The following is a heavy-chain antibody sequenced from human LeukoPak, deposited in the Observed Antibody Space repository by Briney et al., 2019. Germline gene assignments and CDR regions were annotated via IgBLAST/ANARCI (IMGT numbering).Heavy chain of an antibody. Sequence: GGSLRLSCAASGFTFSSYWMNWVRQVPGKGLVWVSRIASDGNNRDYADSVKGRFTISRDNAKNTLYLQMNSLRVEDTAVYYCAGGRPHGNDYWGQGTLVTVSS. CDR1: GFTFSSYW. D-gene: IGHD4-23*01. CDR2: IASDGNNR. CDR3: AGGRPHGNDY. V-gene: IGHV3-74*01. J-gene: IGHJ4*02.